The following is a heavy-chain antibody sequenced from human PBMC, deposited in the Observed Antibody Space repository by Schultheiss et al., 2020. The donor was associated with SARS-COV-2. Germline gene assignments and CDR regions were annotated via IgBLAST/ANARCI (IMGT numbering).Heavy chain of an antibody. J-gene: IGHJ6*03. CDR2: IYYSGST. CDR3: ASGLVYMDV. Sequence: SETLSLTCAVYGGSFSGYYWSWIRQPPGKGLEWIGSIYYSGSTYYNPSLKSRVTISVDTSKNQFSLKLSSVTAADTAVYYCASGLVYMDVWGKGTTVTVSS. V-gene: IGHV4-34*01. CDR1: GGSFSGYY.